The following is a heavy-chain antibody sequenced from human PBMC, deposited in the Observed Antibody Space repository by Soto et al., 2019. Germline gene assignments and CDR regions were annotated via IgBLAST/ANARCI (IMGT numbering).Heavy chain of an antibody. CDR1: GFAFSSYG. CDR2: ISYDGSNK. D-gene: IGHD4-17*01. V-gene: IGHV3-30*18. CDR3: AKDRETTVVTPLDY. J-gene: IGHJ4*02. Sequence: GGSLRLSCAASGFAFSSYGMHWFRQAPGKGLEWVAVISYDGSNKYYADSVKGRFTISRDNSKNTLYLQMNSLRAEDTAVYYCAKDRETTVVTPLDYWGQGTLVTVSS.